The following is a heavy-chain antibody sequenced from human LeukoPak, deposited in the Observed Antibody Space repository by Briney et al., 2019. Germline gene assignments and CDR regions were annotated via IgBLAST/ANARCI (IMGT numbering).Heavy chain of an antibody. CDR3: AQDRGASTYQYFQY. Sequence: PGGSLRLSCAASGFTFSSYAMSWVRQAPGKGLEWVSAISGSASSTYYAHSVKGRFTISRDNSKNTLYLQTNSLRAEDTAVYYCAQDRGASTYQYFQYWGQGTLVTVSS. V-gene: IGHV3-23*01. D-gene: IGHD2-2*01. CDR1: GFTFSSYA. CDR2: ISGSASST. J-gene: IGHJ1*01.